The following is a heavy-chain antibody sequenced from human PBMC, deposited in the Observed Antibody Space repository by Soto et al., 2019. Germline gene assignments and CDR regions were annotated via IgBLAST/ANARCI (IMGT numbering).Heavy chain of an antibody. Sequence: SDTLPLTFAASGGSISYTNFWTWVRQSPGKGLEWIGDVYHTGSTYYNPSLKSRVTVSVDKSKNQFSLKLTSVTAADTAVYYCARPSTMIRGVLRYWGQG. CDR1: GGSISYTNF. D-gene: IGHD3-10*01. CDR2: VYHTGST. V-gene: IGHV4-4*02. J-gene: IGHJ4*02. CDR3: ARPSTMIRGVLRY.